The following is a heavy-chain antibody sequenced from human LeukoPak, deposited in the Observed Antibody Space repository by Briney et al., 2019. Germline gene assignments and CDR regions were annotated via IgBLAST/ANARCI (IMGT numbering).Heavy chain of an antibody. CDR2: ISSSSSYI. D-gene: IGHD2-2*01. Sequence: GGSLRLSCAASGFTFSSYSMNWVCQAPGKGLEWVSSISSSSSYIYYADSVKGRFTISRDNAKNSLYLQMNSLRAEDTAVYYCARGYQLLPIDYWGQGTLVTVSS. J-gene: IGHJ4*02. V-gene: IGHV3-21*01. CDR3: ARGYQLLPIDY. CDR1: GFTFSSYS.